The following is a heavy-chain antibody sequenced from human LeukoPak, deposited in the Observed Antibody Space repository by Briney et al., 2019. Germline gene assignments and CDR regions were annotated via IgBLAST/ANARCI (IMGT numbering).Heavy chain of an antibody. V-gene: IGHV3-74*01. CDR3: ARSRYSGSSSDY. CDR1: GFTFSNQW. J-gene: IGHJ4*02. CDR2: INGDGSST. Sequence: GGSLRLSCAASGFTFSNQWMHWVRHAPGKGLVWVSRINGDGSSTSYADSVKGRFTISRDSAKNTLYLQMNSLRADDTAVYYCARSRYSGSSSDYWGRGTLVTVSS. D-gene: IGHD6-6*01.